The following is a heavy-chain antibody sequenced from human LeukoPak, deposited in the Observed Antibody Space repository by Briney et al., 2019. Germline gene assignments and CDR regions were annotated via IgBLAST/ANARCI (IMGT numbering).Heavy chain of an antibody. D-gene: IGHD2/OR15-2a*01. CDR1: GYTFIAYH. CDR3: ARDLPFED. V-gene: IGHV1-2*06. J-gene: IGHJ4*02. CDR2: LHPSSGAT. Sequence: EASVKVSFTASGYTFIAYHMHWVRQAPGQGLEWMGRLHPSSGATNYAQRFQGRVTLTRDTSINTAYMELSRLTSDDTAVYYCARDLPFEDWGQGTLVTVSS.